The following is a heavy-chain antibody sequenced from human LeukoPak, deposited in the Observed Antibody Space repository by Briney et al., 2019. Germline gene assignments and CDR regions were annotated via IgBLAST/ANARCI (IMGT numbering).Heavy chain of an antibody. J-gene: IGHJ3*02. D-gene: IGHD6-19*01. CDR3: ARAQYSSGWYKAKNAFDI. Sequence: SQTLSLTCTVSGGSISSGGYYWSRIRQHPGKGLEWIGYIYYSGSTYYNPSLKSRVTISVDTSKNQSSLKLSSVTAADTAVYYCARAQYSSGWYKAKNAFDIWGQGTMVTVSS. CDR1: GGSISSGGYY. CDR2: IYYSGST. V-gene: IGHV4-31*03.